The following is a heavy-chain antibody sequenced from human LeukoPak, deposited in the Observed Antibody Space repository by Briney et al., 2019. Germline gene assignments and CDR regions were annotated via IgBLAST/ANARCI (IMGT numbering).Heavy chain of an antibody. D-gene: IGHD4-17*01. V-gene: IGHV1-8*01. CDR3: ARDLRRDEY. CDR1: GYTFTSYD. Sequence: ASVKVSCKASGYTFTSYDINWVRQAAGQGLEWMGYMNPNTGNTGYAQKFRGRVTITRNTSISTAYMELSSLRSEDTAVYYCARDLRRDEYWGQGTLVTVSS. J-gene: IGHJ4*02. CDR2: MNPNTGNT.